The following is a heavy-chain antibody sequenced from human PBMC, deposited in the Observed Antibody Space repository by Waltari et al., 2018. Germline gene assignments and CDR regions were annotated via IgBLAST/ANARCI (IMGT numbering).Heavy chain of an antibody. D-gene: IGHD5-12*01. CDR3: ARELGWLQGGVYFRAMDI. Sequence: GLQWVAAIWYDGTNKNHANSVRGRFAISRDNSRNTLFLQMDNLRPEDTAVYYCARELGWLQGGVYFRAMDIWGQGTRVTVSS. J-gene: IGHJ6*02. V-gene: IGHV3-33*01. CDR2: IWYDGTNK.